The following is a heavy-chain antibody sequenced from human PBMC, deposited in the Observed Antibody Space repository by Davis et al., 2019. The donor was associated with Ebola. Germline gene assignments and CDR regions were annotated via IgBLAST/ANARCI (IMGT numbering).Heavy chain of an antibody. CDR2: MNPNSGNT. CDR1: GYTFTSYD. V-gene: IGHV1-8*01. J-gene: IGHJ5*02. Sequence: ASVKVSCKASGYTFTSYDINWVRQATGQGLEWMGWMNPNSGNTGYAQKFQGRVTMTRNTSISTAYMELSSLRSEDTAVYYCARGLLGDNWFDPWGQGTLVTVSS. D-gene: IGHD3-16*01. CDR3: ARGLLGDNWFDP.